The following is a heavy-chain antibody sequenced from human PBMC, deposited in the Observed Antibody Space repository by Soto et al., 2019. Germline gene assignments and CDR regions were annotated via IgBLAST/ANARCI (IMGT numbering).Heavy chain of an antibody. CDR3: DSSGYLPSPYYYYYGMDV. CDR2: AWYDGNNI. Sequence: GGSLRLSCAASGFTFSNYGMHWVRQAPGKGLEWMAVAWYDGNNIYYADSVKGRFTVSRDNSRNTMYLQMNSLRAEDTAVYYYDSSGYLPSPYYYYYGMDVWGQGTTVTVSS. D-gene: IGHD3-22*01. CDR1: GFTFSNYG. J-gene: IGHJ6*02. V-gene: IGHV3-33*01.